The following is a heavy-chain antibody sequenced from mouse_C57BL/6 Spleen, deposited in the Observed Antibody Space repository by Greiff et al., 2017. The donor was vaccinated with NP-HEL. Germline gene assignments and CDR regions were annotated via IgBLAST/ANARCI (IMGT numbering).Heavy chain of an antibody. Sequence: VKLMESGAELARPGASVKMSCKASGYTFTSYTMHWVKQRPGQGLEWIGYINPSSGYTKYNQKFKDKATLTADKSSSTAYMQLCSLTSEDSAVYYCARSGDYDGFAYWGQGTLVTVSA. V-gene: IGHV1-4*01. J-gene: IGHJ3*01. CDR3: ARSGDYDGFAY. D-gene: IGHD2-4*01. CDR1: GYTFTSYT. CDR2: INPSSGYT.